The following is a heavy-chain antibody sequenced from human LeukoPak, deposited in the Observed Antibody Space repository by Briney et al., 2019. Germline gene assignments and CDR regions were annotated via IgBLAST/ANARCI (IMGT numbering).Heavy chain of an antibody. V-gene: IGHV3-30-3*01. Sequence: GGSLRLYCAASGFTFSSYAMHWVRQAPGKGLEREEVISYDGSNKYYADSVKGRFTISRDNSKNTLYLQMNSLRAEDTAVYYCARSMVRGVIGSHFDYWGQGTLVTVSS. CDR3: ARSMVRGVIGSHFDY. CDR2: ISYDGSNK. J-gene: IGHJ4*02. D-gene: IGHD3-10*01. CDR1: GFTFSSYA.